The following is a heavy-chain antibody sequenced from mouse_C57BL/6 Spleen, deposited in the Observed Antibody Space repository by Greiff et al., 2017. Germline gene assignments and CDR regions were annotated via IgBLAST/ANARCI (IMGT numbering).Heavy chain of an antibody. Sequence: VQLQPSGAELVKPGASVKMSCKASGYTFTSYWITWVKQRPGQGLEWIGDIYPGSGSTNYNEKFKSKATLTVDTSSSTAYMQLSSLTSEDSAVYYCARDYGSPYAMDYWGQGTSVTVSS. V-gene: IGHV1-55*01. J-gene: IGHJ4*01. D-gene: IGHD1-1*01. CDR3: ARDYGSPYAMDY. CDR2: IYPGSGST. CDR1: GYTFTSYW.